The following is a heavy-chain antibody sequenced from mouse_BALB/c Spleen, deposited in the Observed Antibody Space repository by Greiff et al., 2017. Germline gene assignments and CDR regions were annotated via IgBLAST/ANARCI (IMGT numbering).Heavy chain of an antibody. V-gene: IGHV1-4*02. CDR2: INPSSGYT. J-gene: IGHJ4*01. CDR3: AQAGGVRLYYAMDY. CDR1: GYTFTSYT. Sequence: QVQLQQSAAELARPGASVKMSCKASGYTFTSYTMHWVKQRPGQGLEWIGYINPSSGYTEYNQKFKDKTTLTADKSSSTAYMQLSSLTSEDSAVYYCAQAGGVRLYYAMDYWGQGTSVTVSS. D-gene: IGHD2-14*01.